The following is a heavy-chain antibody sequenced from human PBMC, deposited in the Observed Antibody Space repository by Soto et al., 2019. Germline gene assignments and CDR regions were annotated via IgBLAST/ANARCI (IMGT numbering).Heavy chain of an antibody. Sequence: GASVKVSCKASGYTFTSYGISWVRQAPGQGLEWMGWISAYNGNTNYAQKLRGRVTMTTDTSTSTAYMELRSLRSDDTAVYYCASLYDFWSGPDAFDIWGQGTMVTVSS. CDR2: ISAYNGNT. CDR1: GYTFTSYG. CDR3: ASLYDFWSGPDAFDI. D-gene: IGHD3-3*01. J-gene: IGHJ3*02. V-gene: IGHV1-18*01.